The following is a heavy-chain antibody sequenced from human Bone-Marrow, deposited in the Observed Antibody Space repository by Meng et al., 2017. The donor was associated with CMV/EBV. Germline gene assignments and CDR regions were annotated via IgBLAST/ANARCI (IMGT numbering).Heavy chain of an antibody. D-gene: IGHD6-6*01. CDR1: GFTFDDYG. J-gene: IGHJ6*02. V-gene: IGHV3-20*04. CDR3: ARDRAAYSSSSSYYYGMDV. Sequence: GGSLRLSCAASGFTFDDYGMSWVRQAPGKGLEWVSGINWNGGSTGYADSVKGRFTISRDNAKNSLYLQMNSLRAEDTAVYYCARDRAAYSSSSSYYYGMDVWGQGTTVTVSS. CDR2: INWNGGST.